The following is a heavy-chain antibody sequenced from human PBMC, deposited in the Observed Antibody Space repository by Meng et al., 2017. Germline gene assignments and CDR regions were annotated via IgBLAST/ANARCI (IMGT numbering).Heavy chain of an antibody. CDR3: ARLVAGTFGQLFDP. D-gene: IGHD2-15*01. V-gene: IGHV7-4-1*02. Sequence: VLLSQTWARWKKPGSLAKVSCKALGYTFSSYAMNCVRQAPVQGLEWMGWINTNTGNPTYAHGFTGRFVFSLDTSVSTAYLQISSLKAEDTAVYYCARLVAGTFGQLFDPWGQGTLVTVSS. CDR2: INTNTGNP. CDR1: GYTFSSYA. J-gene: IGHJ5*02.